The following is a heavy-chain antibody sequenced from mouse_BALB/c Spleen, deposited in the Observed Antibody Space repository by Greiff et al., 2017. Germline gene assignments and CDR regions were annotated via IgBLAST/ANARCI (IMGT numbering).Heavy chain of an antibody. V-gene: IGHV1-7*01. CDR2: INPSTGYT. D-gene: IGHD2-4*01. Sequence: VQLQQSGAELAKPGASVKMSCKASGYTFTSYWMHWVKQRPGQGLEWIGYINPSTGYTEYNQKFKDKATLTADKSSSTAYMQLSSLTSEDSAVYYCARSMITGGDYWGQGTSVTVSS. CDR3: ARSMITGGDY. CDR1: GYTFTSYW. J-gene: IGHJ4*01.